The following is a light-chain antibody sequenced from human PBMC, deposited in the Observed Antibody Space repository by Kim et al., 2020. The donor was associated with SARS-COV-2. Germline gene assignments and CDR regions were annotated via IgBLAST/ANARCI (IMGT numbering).Light chain of an antibody. J-gene: IGLJ2*01. CDR1: IIDFETYNL. V-gene: IGLV2-23*02. CDR2: EVD. Sequence: SITISCAAAIIDFETYNLVSWYKQQPDKAPKLIIYEVDKRPSGFSHRFAGAKSGNTASLTISGLQADDEADYYCSSYAGSTTFVVFGGGTQLTVL. CDR3: SSYAGSTTFVV.